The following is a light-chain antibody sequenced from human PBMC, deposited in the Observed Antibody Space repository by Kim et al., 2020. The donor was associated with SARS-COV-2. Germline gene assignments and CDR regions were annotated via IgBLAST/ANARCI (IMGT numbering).Light chain of an antibody. CDR2: GNN. Sequence: PVLTQPPSVSGAPGQRVTISCTGSSANIGAGYDVHWYQQFPGRAPKLLIYGNNNRPSGVPDRFSGSNSGTSASLDIIGLQSEDEADYYCQSYDATLSGPYYIFGTGTNVTVL. CDR1: SANIGAGYD. V-gene: IGLV1-40*01. CDR3: QSYDATLSGPYYI. J-gene: IGLJ1*01.